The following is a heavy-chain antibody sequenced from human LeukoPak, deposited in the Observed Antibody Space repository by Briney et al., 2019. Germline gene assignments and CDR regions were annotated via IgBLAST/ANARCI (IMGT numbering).Heavy chain of an antibody. V-gene: IGHV4-59*01. D-gene: IGHD6-19*01. CDR2: IYYSGST. CDR3: ARTYSSGWVLYFDY. CDR1: GGSISSYY. Sequence: TPSETLSLTCTVSGGSISSYYWSWIRQPLGKGLEWIGYIYYSGSTNYNPSLKSRVTISVDTSKSQFSLKLSSVTAADTAVYYCARTYSSGWVLYFDYWGQGTLVTVSS. J-gene: IGHJ4*02.